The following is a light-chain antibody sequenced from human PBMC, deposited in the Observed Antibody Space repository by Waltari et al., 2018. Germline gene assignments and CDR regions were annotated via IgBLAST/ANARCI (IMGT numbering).Light chain of an antibody. CDR1: QDISSW. CDR3: QQANSFPYT. V-gene: IGKV1D-12*01. Sequence: DIQMTQSPSSVSASVGDRVTITCRASQDISSWLLWYQRTPGRAPKLLIYAASTLQLGVPSRFSGSGSGTDFTLTITSLQPEDFATYFCQQANSFPYTFGQGTRLDMK. J-gene: IGKJ2*01. CDR2: AAS.